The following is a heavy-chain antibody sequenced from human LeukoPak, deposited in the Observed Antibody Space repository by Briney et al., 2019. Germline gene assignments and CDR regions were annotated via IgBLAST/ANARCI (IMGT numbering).Heavy chain of an antibody. V-gene: IGHV3-7*05. J-gene: IGHJ6*02. CDR1: GFTFSNYW. D-gene: IGHD4-17*01. CDR3: ARIRVDYGDYGMDV. Sequence: GGSLRLSCASSGFTFSNYWMSWVRQAPGRGLEWVTNIKMDASEIYYVDSVKGRFTISRDNARNSLFLQMNSLRVEDTAVYYRARIRVDYGDYGMDVWGQGTTVIVSS. CDR2: IKMDASEI.